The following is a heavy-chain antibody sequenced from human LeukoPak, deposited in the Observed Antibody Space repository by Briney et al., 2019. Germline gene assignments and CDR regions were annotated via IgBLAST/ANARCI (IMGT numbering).Heavy chain of an antibody. CDR2: MYIDGSST. J-gene: IGHJ4*02. D-gene: IGHD1-14*01. CDR1: GFTFSSYW. Sequence: GGSLRLSCAASGFTFSSYWMHWVRQAPGKGLVWVSRMYIDGSSTSYADSVKGRFTISRDNAKNTLYLQMNSLRDEDTAVYYCARGLDGSFDYWGLGTLVTVSS. CDR3: ARGLDGSFDY. V-gene: IGHV3-74*01.